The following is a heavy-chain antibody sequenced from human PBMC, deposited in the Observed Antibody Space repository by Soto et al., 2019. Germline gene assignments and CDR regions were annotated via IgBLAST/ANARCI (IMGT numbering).Heavy chain of an antibody. V-gene: IGHV3-23*01. J-gene: IGHJ4*02. CDR2: ISASGDNT. CDR1: GFTFNRYG. CDR3: VKLRLELLYLDS. D-gene: IGHD1-7*01. Sequence: GGSLRLSCAASGFTFNRYGMSWVRQAPGKGLEWVSAISASGDNTYYADSVKGRFTISRDSSNNTLYLQMNSLRADDTALYYCVKLRLELLYLDSWGMGALVTVSS.